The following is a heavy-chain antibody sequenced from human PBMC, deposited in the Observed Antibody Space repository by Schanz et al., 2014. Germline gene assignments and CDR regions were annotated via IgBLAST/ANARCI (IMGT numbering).Heavy chain of an antibody. CDR1: GHPFTAYY. V-gene: IGHV1-2*06. J-gene: IGHJ4*02. CDR3: AGGLVRYFEY. D-gene: IGHD2-8*02. Sequence: QVQLVQSGAEVKNPGASVRVSCKASGHPFTAYYMHWVRQAPGQGLEWMGRIYPNSGGTNYAQKFQGRVTLTSDTSISPAYMGLSRLRSDDTAVYYCAGGLVRYFEYWAREPWSPSPQ. CDR2: IYPNSGGT.